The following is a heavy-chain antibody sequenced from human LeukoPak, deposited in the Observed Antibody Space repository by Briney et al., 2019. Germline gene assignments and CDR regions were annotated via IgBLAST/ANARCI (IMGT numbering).Heavy chain of an antibody. D-gene: IGHD3-22*01. CDR1: GFTFSSYW. CDR2: INSDGSST. J-gene: IGHJ4*02. CDR3: ARDKGIDYYDSSGIDY. Sequence: GGSLRLSCAASGFTFSSYWMHGVRQAPGKGLVWVSRINSDGSSTSYADSVKGRFTISRDNAKNTLYLQMNSLRAEDTAVYYCARDKGIDYYDSSGIDYWGQGTLVTVSS. V-gene: IGHV3-74*01.